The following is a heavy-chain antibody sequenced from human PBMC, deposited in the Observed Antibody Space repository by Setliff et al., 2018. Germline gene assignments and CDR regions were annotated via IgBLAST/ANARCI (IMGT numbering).Heavy chain of an antibody. V-gene: IGHV3-48*04. CDR1: GFSFSHYH. CDR2: IHSSSSTI. D-gene: IGHD4-17*01. CDR3: ARAVVGYGDLYYFDC. J-gene: IGHJ4*02. Sequence: GGSLRLSCTASGFSFSHYHMNWVRQAPGKGLEWVSYIHSSSSTISYADSVKGRFTISRDNAKNSMYLEMNSLRAEDTAFYYCARAVVGYGDLYYFDCWGQGTLVTVSS.